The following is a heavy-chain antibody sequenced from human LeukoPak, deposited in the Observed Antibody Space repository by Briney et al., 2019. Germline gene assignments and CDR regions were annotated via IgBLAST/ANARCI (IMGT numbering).Heavy chain of an antibody. CDR3: ARDERAGHYIY. V-gene: IGHV3-7*01. Sequence: TGGSLSLSCAASGFILDNYWMTWVRQAPGRGLEWVANLKEDGSVKQHADSVRGRFTVSRDNTESLVFLHMSSLKAEDSAVSYCARDERAGHYIYWGQGILVTVSS. D-gene: IGHD4-11*01. J-gene: IGHJ4*02. CDR2: LKEDGSVK. CDR1: GFILDNYW.